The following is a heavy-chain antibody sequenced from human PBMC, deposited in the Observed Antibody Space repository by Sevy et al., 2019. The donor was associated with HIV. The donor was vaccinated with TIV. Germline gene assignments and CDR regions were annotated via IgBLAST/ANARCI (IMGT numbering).Heavy chain of an antibody. CDR3: ARDWAPGYYYDAIGVKRDYYFDY. Sequence: ASVKLSCKASDYTFSTQGFNWVRQAPGQGLEWMGWISAYNGNTKYAQKFQGRVTMTTDTSTSTAYMGLRSLTSDDTAVYYCARDWAPGYYYDAIGVKRDYYFDYWGQGTLVTVSS. CDR2: ISAYNGNT. V-gene: IGHV1-18*01. CDR1: DYTFSTQG. J-gene: IGHJ4*02. D-gene: IGHD3-22*01.